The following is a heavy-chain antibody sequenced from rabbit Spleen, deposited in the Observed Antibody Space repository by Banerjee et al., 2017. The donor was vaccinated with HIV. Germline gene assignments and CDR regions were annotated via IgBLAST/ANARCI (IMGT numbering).Heavy chain of an antibody. J-gene: IGHJ4*01. CDR3: ARDDAGNGGYYFNL. D-gene: IGHD4-2*01. Sequence: QSLEESGGDLVKPGASLTLTCTASGFSFSSYWIYWVRQAPGKGLEWIACIYAGSGGSTYYASWAKGRFTISRASSTTVTLQMTSLTAADTATYFCARDDAGNGGYYFNLWGPGTLVTVS. CDR2: IYAGSGGST. V-gene: IGHV1S40*01. CDR1: GFSFSSYW.